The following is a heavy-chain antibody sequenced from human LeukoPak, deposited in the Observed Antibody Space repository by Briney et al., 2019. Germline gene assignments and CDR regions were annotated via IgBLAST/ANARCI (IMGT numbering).Heavy chain of an antibody. V-gene: IGHV1-2*02. J-gene: IGHJ4*02. CDR1: GYTFTSYG. Sequence: KPGASVKVSCKASGYTFTSYGISWVRQAPGQGLEWMGWINPNSGGTNYAQKFQGRVTMTRDTSISTAYMELSRLRSDDTAVYYCARGAVAANYFDYWGQGTLVTVSS. CDR2: INPNSGGT. CDR3: ARGAVAANYFDY. D-gene: IGHD6-19*01.